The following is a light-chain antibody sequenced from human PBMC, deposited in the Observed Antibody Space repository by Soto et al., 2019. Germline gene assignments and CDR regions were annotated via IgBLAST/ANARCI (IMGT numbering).Light chain of an antibody. J-gene: IGKJ1*01. CDR3: QQYNNWPRT. CDR1: QSVSTN. CDR2: GAS. Sequence: ETVMTQSPATLSVSPGASGTLSCRASQSVSTNLAWYQQKPGQVPRVLIYGASTRATEIPARFSGSGSGTEFTLTIDSLQSEDFAVYYCQQYNNWPRTFGQGTNVDI. V-gene: IGKV3-15*01.